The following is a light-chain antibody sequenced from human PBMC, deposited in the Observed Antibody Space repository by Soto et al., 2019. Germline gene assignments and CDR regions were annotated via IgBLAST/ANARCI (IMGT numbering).Light chain of an antibody. CDR3: SSYTSSSTRV. Sequence: QSALTQPASVSGSPGQSITISCTGTSSDVGGYNYVSWYQQHPGKAPKLMIYEVSNRPSGVSNRFSCSKSGNTASLTISGRQAEDEADYYCSSYTSSSTRVFGGGTKVTVL. CDR1: SSDVGGYNY. V-gene: IGLV2-14*01. CDR2: EVS. J-gene: IGLJ3*02.